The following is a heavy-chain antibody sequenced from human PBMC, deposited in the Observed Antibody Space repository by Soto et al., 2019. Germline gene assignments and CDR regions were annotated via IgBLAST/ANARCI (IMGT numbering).Heavy chain of an antibody. V-gene: IGHV3-74*01. Sequence: GGSLRLSCAASGFIFSSYGMHWVRQVPGKGLMWVSRINTDGSITTYADSVKGRFTISRDNAKNTLYLQMNSLRAEDTAIYYCATSRYNLPSNYWGQGTLVTVSS. CDR3: ATSRYNLPSNY. D-gene: IGHD1-1*01. J-gene: IGHJ4*02. CDR1: GFIFSSYG. CDR2: INTDGSIT.